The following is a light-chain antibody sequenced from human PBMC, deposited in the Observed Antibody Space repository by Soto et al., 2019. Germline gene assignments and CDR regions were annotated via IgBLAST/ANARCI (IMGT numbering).Light chain of an antibody. Sequence: DIQMTQSPSSVSASVGDRVTITCRASQGIRSWLAWYQQKPGKAPKLLIYDASILQSGVPSRFSVNGSGTDFTLTISSLQPEDFATSYCQQANSFPITFGQGPRLEIK. CDR2: DAS. J-gene: IGKJ5*01. V-gene: IGKV1D-12*01. CDR3: QQANSFPIT. CDR1: QGIRSW.